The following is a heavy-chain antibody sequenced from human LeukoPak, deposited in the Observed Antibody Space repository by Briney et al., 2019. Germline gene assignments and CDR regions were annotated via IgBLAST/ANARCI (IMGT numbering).Heavy chain of an antibody. CDR3: ARVYDSSGHYPIDY. V-gene: IGHV1-8*01. J-gene: IGHJ4*02. CDR2: MNPNSDNT. Sequence: ASVKVSCKASGYTFTSYDINWVRQATGQGLEWMGWMNPNSDNTGYARKFQGRVTITRNTSISTAYMELSSLRSEDTAVYYCARVYDSSGHYPIDYWGQGTLVTVSS. CDR1: GYTFTSYD. D-gene: IGHD3-22*01.